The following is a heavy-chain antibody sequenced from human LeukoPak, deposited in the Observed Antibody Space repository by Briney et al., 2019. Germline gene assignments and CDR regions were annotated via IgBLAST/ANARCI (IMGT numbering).Heavy chain of an antibody. CDR3: ARGTLGYWFDP. CDR1: GGTFSSYA. V-gene: IGHV1-69*05. D-gene: IGHD1-1*01. CDR2: IIPIFGTA. Sequence: ASVKISCKASGGTFSSYAISWVRQAPGQGLGWMGRIIPIFGTANYAQKFQGRVTITTDESTSTAYMELSSLRSEDTAVYYCARGTLGYWFDPWGQGTLVTVSS. J-gene: IGHJ5*02.